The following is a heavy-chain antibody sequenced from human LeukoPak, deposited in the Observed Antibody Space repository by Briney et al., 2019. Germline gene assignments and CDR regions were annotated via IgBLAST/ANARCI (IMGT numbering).Heavy chain of an antibody. Sequence: GGSLRLSCAASGFIFSNYNMNWLRQAPGKGLEWVATIGTDGGYIYYADSVKGRFTISRDNAESSLYLQMNSLRAEDTAVYYCARPYWGYYFDNWGQGTLVTVSS. CDR2: IGTDGGYI. CDR1: GFIFSNYN. V-gene: IGHV3-21*01. D-gene: IGHD7-27*01. J-gene: IGHJ4*02. CDR3: ARPYWGYYFDN.